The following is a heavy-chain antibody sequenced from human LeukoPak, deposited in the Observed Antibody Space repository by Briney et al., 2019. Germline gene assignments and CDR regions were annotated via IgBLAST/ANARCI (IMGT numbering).Heavy chain of an antibody. D-gene: IGHD1-26*01. V-gene: IGHV3-23*01. J-gene: IGHJ3*02. CDR3: ARADASVGATNAFDI. CDR1: GFTFSSYA. Sequence: GGSLRLSCAASGFTFSSYAMSWVRQAPGKGLEWVSAISGSGGSTYYADSVKGRFTISRDNSKNTLYLQMNSLRAEDTAVYYCARADASVGATNAFDIWGQGTMVTVSS. CDR2: ISGSGGST.